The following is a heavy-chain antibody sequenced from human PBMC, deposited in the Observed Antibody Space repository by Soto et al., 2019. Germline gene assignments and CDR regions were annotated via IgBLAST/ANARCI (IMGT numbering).Heavy chain of an antibody. J-gene: IGHJ4*02. CDR3: AKVCIVVVISDYYFDY. CDR2: ISGSGGST. D-gene: IGHD3-22*01. V-gene: IGHV3-23*01. CDR1: GFTFSSYA. Sequence: GGSLRLSCAASGFTFSSYAMSWVRQAPGKGLEWVSAISGSGGSTYYADSVKGRFTISRDNSKNTLYLQMNSLRAEDTAVYYCAKVCIVVVISDYYFDYWGQGTLVTVSS.